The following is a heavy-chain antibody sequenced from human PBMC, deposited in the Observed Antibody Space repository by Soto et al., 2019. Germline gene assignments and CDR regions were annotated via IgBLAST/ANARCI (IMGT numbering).Heavy chain of an antibody. CDR1: GFTFSSYA. D-gene: IGHD6-13*01. Sequence: PGGSLRLSCAASGFTFSSYAMHWVRQAPGKGLEWVAVISYDGSNKYYADSVEGRFTISRDNSKNTLYLQMNSLRAEDTAVYYCARESRYGPGIAAAGLDYWGQGTLVTVSS. CDR3: ARESRYGPGIAAAGLDY. CDR2: ISYDGSNK. V-gene: IGHV3-30-3*01. J-gene: IGHJ4*02.